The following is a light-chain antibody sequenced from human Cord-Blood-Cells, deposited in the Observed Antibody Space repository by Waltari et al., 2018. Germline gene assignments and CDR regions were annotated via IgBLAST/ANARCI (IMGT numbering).Light chain of an antibody. Sequence: DIQLPQSPSSLSAAVGDRVTMTCRASQSISSYLNWYQQKPGKDPKLLIYAASSLQSGVPSRFSGSGSGTDFTLTISSLQPEDFATYYCQQSYSTLFTFGPGTKVDIK. V-gene: IGKV1-39*01. CDR2: AAS. J-gene: IGKJ3*01. CDR3: QQSYSTLFT. CDR1: QSISSY.